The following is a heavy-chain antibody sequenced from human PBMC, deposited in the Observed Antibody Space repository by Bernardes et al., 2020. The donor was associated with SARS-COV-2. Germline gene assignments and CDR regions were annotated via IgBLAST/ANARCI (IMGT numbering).Heavy chain of an antibody. Sequence: GGSLRLSCAASGFTFDDYAMHWVRQAPGKGLEWVSGISWNSGSIGYADSVKGRFTISRDNAKNSLYLQMNSLTAGDTAVYYCAREVSDSMSAGWYFDLWGRGTLVTVSS. D-gene: IGHD3-3*01. J-gene: IGHJ2*01. CDR1: GFTFDDYA. V-gene: IGHV3-9*01. CDR3: AREVSDSMSAGWYFDL. CDR2: ISWNSGSI.